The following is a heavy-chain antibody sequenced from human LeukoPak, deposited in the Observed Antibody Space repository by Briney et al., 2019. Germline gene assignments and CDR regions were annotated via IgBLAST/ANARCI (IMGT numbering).Heavy chain of an antibody. CDR3: ARVRGIAAAGTRSGDAFDI. V-gene: IGHV3-48*03. D-gene: IGHD6-13*01. Sequence: GGSLRLSCAASGFTFSSHEMNWVRQAPGKGLEWVSYISSSGSTIYYADSVKGRFTISRDNAKNSLYLQMNSLRAEDTAVYYCARVRGIAAAGTRSGDAFDIWGQGTMVTVSS. J-gene: IGHJ3*02. CDR2: ISSSGSTI. CDR1: GFTFSSHE.